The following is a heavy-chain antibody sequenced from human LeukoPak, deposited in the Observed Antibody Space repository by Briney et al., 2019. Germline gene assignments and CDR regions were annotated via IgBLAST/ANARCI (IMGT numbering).Heavy chain of an antibody. CDR3: ARGTMVRGALRAYYYYGMDV. Sequence: GGSLRLSCAASGFTFSDYYMSWVRQAPGKGLEWVSVIYSGGSTYYADSVKGRFTISRDNSKNTLYLQMNSLRAEDTAVYYCARGTMVRGALRAYYYYGMDVWGQGTTVTVSS. CDR2: IYSGGST. D-gene: IGHD3-10*01. J-gene: IGHJ6*02. CDR1: GFTFSDYY. V-gene: IGHV3-53*01.